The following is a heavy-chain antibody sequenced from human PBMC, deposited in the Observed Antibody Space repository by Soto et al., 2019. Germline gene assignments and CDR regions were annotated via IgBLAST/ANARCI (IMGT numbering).Heavy chain of an antibody. D-gene: IGHD6-19*01. CDR2: ISAYNGNT. Sequence: ASVKVSCKASGYTFTSYGISWVRQAPGQGLEWMGWISAYNGNTNYAQKLQGRVTMTTDTSTSTAYMELRSLRSDDTAVYYCARDSPPSSSGWYYYGMDVWGQGTTVTVSS. J-gene: IGHJ6*02. V-gene: IGHV1-18*01. CDR1: GYTFTSYG. CDR3: ARDSPPSSSGWYYYGMDV.